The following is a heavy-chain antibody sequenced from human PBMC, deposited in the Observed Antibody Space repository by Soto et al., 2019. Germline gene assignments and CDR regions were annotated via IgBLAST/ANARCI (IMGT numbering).Heavy chain of an antibody. Sequence: QVQLVESGGGVVQPGRSLRLSCAASGFTFNNYGMHWVGQAPGRGLEWVAVISRDGSDKYFADSMKGRFTISRDNSKNTLYLQMNSLRPEDTAVYYCAKDSPYSPHWFDLWGQGTLVTVSS. V-gene: IGHV3-30*18. D-gene: IGHD2-21*01. J-gene: IGHJ5*02. CDR2: ISRDGSDK. CDR3: AKDSPYSPHWFDL. CDR1: GFTFNNYG.